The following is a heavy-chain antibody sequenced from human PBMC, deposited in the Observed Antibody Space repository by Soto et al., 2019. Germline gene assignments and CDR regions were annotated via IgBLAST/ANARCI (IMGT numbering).Heavy chain of an antibody. J-gene: IGHJ4*02. D-gene: IGHD6-19*01. V-gene: IGHV3-23*01. CDR1: GFTFSSYA. CDR3: AKGGQYSSGWWVFDY. CDR2: ISGSGGST. Sequence: GGSLRLSCAASGFTFSSYAMSWVRQAPGKGLEWVSAISGSGGSTYYADSVKGRFTISRDNSKNTLYLQMNSLRAEDTAVYYCAKGGQYSSGWWVFDYWGQGTLVTVSS.